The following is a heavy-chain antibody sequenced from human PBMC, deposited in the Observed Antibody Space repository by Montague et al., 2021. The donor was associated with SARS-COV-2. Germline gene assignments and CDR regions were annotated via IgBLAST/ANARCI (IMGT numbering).Heavy chain of an antibody. Sequence: SETLSLTCRVSGGSISTSTWWTWVRQTPGKGLEWIGEIFHSGTINYNPSLKSRVSISVDKSNNQFSLRLSSLIAADTAVYYFATLSRRTAAGTRDYFGLDVWGQGTTVVVSS. CDR2: IFHSGTI. J-gene: IGHJ6*02. D-gene: IGHD6-13*01. CDR1: GGSISTSTW. CDR3: ATLSRRTAAGTRDYFGLDV. V-gene: IGHV4-4*02.